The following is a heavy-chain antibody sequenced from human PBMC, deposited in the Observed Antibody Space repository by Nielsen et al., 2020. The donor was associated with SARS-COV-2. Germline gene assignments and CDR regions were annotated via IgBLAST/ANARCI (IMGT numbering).Heavy chain of an antibody. J-gene: IGHJ6*03. D-gene: IGHD3-3*01. Sequence: SETLSLTCVVSGGSISNFYWNWIRQPPGKGLEWIGFIYYNGSTNYNPYLKSRATISVDTSNTHLFLNLTSVTTAYTAMYYCARGTKSYYDFWTGSYYYYYYMDVWGKGTTVTVSS. V-gene: IGHV4-59*01. CDR2: IYYNGST. CDR3: ARGTKSYYDFWTGSYYYYYYMDV. CDR1: GGSISNFY.